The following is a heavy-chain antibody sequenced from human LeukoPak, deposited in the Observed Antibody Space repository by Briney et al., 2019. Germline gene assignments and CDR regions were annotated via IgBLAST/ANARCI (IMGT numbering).Heavy chain of an antibody. J-gene: IGHJ4*02. D-gene: IGHD3-3*01. V-gene: IGHV3-30*04. Sequence: GRSLRLSCAASGFTFSSYAMHWVRQAPGKGLEWVAVISYDGSNKYYADSVKGRFTISRDNSKNTLYLQMNSLRVEDTAVYYCANIIWSGYYEDSWGQGTLVTVSS. CDR2: ISYDGSNK. CDR3: ANIIWSGYYEDS. CDR1: GFTFSSYA.